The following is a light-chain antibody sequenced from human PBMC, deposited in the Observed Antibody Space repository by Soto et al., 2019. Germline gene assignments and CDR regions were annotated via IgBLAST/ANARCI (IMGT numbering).Light chain of an antibody. V-gene: IGLV2-14*01. Sequence: QSALTQPASVSGSPGQSITISCTGTSSDVGGYNYVSWYQQHPGKAPKLMIYEVSNRPSGVSNRFSGSKSGNTASLTISGLQAADVADYYCSLYTSETVYVFGSVSKVT. CDR3: SLYTSETVYV. J-gene: IGLJ1*01. CDR1: SSDVGGYNY. CDR2: EVS.